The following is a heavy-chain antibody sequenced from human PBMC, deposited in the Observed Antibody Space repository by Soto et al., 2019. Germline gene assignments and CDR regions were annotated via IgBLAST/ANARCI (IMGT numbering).Heavy chain of an antibody. CDR1: GYTFNDYG. CDR3: ARDRGLTRFHYYYYAMDA. V-gene: IGHV1-18*01. D-gene: IGHD3-10*01. Sequence: QLQLVQSGTEVRKPGASVKVTCKASGYTFNDYGVSWVRQAPGQGLEWLGWINSRNQSTEEAKRFKDKLTMTTDSSTTTAYMELRGLKSDDTATYYCARDRGLTRFHYYYYAMDAWGQGTTVIVSS. J-gene: IGHJ6*02. CDR2: INSRNQST.